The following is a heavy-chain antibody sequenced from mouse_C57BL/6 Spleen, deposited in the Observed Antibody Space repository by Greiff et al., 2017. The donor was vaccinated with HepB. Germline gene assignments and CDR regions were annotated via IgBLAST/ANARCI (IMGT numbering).Heavy chain of an antibody. CDR2: ISSGGDYI. V-gene: IGHV5-9-1*02. CDR3: KRAGVITTASSRAWVAY. J-gene: IGHJ3*01. Sequence: DVKLQESGEGLVKPGGSLKLSCAASGFTFSSYAMSWVRQTPEKRLEWVAYISSGGDYIYYADTVKGRFTISRDNARNTLYLQMSSLKSEDTAMYYCKRAGVITTASSRAWVAYWGQGTLVTVSA. D-gene: IGHD1-2*01. CDR1: GFTFSSYA.